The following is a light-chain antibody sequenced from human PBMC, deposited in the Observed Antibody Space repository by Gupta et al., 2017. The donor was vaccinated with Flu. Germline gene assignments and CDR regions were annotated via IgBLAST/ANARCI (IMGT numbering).Light chain of an antibody. J-gene: IGKJ3*01. CDR2: AAS. CDR1: QSISSY. Sequence: DIQMTQSPSSLSASVGDRVTITCRASQSISSYLNWYQQKPGKAPKLLIYAASSVQSGVTSRFSGSGSGTDFTLTISRLQPADFATYYCQQRDTTPRTFGHGTKVDIK. CDR3: QQRDTTPRT. V-gene: IGKV1-39*01.